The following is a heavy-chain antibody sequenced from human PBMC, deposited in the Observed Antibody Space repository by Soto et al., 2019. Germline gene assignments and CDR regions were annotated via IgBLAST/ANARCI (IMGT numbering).Heavy chain of an antibody. J-gene: IGHJ4*02. CDR2: IYYSGST. CDR1: GGSISSYY. CDR3: ARLKSASEYYFDY. V-gene: IGHV4-59*08. Sequence: SETLSLTCTVSGGSISSYYWSWIRQPPGKGLEWIGYIYYSGSTNYNPSLKSRVTISVDTSKNQFSLKLSSVTAADTAVYYCARLKSASEYYFDYWGQGTLVTVS.